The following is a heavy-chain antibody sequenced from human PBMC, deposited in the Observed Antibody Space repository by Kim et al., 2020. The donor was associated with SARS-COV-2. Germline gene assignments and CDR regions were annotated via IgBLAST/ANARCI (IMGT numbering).Heavy chain of an antibody. Sequence: GGSLRLSCAASGFTFSSYGMHWVRQAPGKGLEWVAVISYDGSNKYYADSVKGRFTISRDNSKNTLYLQMNSLRAEDTAVYYCANQGAEEQWLTNFDYWGQGTLVTVSS. J-gene: IGHJ4*02. CDR3: ANQGAEEQWLTNFDY. D-gene: IGHD6-19*01. CDR2: ISYDGSNK. V-gene: IGHV3-30*18. CDR1: GFTFSSYG.